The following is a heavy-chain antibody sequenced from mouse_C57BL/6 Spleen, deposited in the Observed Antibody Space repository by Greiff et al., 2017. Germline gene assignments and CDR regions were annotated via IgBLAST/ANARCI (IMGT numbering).Heavy chain of an antibody. J-gene: IGHJ4*01. CDR3: AREAGAMDY. CDR1: GFTFSDFY. CDR2: SRNKANDYTT. Sequence: EVNVVESGGGLVQSGRSLRLSCATSGFTFSDFYMEWVRQAPGKGLEWIAASRNKANDYTTEYSASVKGRFIVSRDTSQSILYLQMNALRAEDTAIYYCAREAGAMDYWGQGTSVTVSS. V-gene: IGHV7-1*01.